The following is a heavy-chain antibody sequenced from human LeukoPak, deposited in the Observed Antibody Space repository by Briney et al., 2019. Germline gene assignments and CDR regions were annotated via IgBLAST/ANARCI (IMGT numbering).Heavy chain of an antibody. CDR1: GYTFIGYY. D-gene: IGHD2-2*01. CDR3: AQYCSSTSCYPFDY. CDR2: INPNSGGT. V-gene: IGHV1-2*02. Sequence: ASVKVSCKASGYTFIGYYMHWVRQAPGQGLEWMGWINPNSGGTNYAQKFQGRVTMTRDTSISTAYMELSRLRSDDTAVYYCAQYCSSTSCYPFDYWGQGTLVTVSS. J-gene: IGHJ4*02.